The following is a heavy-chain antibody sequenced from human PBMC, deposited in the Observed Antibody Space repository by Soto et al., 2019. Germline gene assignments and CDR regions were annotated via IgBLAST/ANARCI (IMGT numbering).Heavy chain of an antibody. CDR3: ARAPIRWTYYYYYYMDV. CDR1: GYTFTSYD. CDR2: MNPNSGNT. Sequence: ASVKVSCEASGYTFTSYDINWVRQATGQGFEWMGWMNPNSGNTGYAQKFQGRVTMTRNTSISTAYMELSSLRSEDTAVYYCARAPIRWTYYYYYYMDVWGKGTTVTVSS. J-gene: IGHJ6*03. V-gene: IGHV1-8*01. D-gene: IGHD1-1*01.